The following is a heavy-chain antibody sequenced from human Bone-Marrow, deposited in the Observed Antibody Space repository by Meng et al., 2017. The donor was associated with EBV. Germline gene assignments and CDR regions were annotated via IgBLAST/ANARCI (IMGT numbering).Heavy chain of an antibody. CDR1: GGSISTNFW. V-gene: IGHV4-4*03. D-gene: IGHD1-26*01. J-gene: IGHJ4*02. CDR2: IYYSGTT. Sequence: VELKRSVAGLGKDPVTLSLPCACLGGSISTNFWWRWVRQAPGKGLEWIGEIYYSGTTTYNPSLKSRVTISVDKSKNQFSLKLTSVTAADTAVYYCARGSIKSGSYSIDSWGQGILVTVSS. CDR3: ARGSIKSGSYSIDS.